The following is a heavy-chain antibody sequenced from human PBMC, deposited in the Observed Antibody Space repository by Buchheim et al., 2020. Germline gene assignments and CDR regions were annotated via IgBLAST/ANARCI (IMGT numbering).Heavy chain of an antibody. Sequence: EVQLVESGGGLVQPGGSLRLSCAASGFTFSDYWMTWVRQAPGEGLEWVANINRDGSEKNYVDSVKGRFTISRDKAKISLNLQMNSLRAEDTAVYYCAREGREQPIDYWGQGTL. J-gene: IGHJ4*02. CDR1: GFTFSDYW. CDR3: AREGREQPIDY. CDR2: INRDGSEK. V-gene: IGHV3-7*01. D-gene: IGHD1-26*01.